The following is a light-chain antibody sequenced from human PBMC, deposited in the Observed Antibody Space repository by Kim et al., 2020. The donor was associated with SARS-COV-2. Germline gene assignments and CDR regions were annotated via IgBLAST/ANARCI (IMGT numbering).Light chain of an antibody. CDR3: QAWDSNTYVI. CDR2: QDT. CDR1: KLGDKY. Sequence: SYELTQPPSVSVSPGQTANITCSGDKLGDKYACWYQQKPGQSPVLVIYQDTKRPSGIPERFSGSNSGNTATLTISGTQAMDEADYYCQAWDSNTYVIFGG. J-gene: IGLJ2*01. V-gene: IGLV3-1*01.